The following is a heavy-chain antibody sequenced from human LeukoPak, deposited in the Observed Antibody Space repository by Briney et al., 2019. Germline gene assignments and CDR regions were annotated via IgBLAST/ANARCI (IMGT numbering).Heavy chain of an antibody. J-gene: IGHJ4*02. D-gene: IGHD6-6*01. CDR1: GFTFISYE. CDR3: ARSEHSSSSFDY. V-gene: IGHV3-48*03. CDR2: INSGGDTI. Sequence: GGSLRLSCAASGFTFISYEMNWVRQAPGRGLEWVSYINSGGDTIYYADSVKGRFTISRDNARNSLYLQMNSLRAEDTAIYYCARSEHSSSSFDYWGQGTLVTVSS.